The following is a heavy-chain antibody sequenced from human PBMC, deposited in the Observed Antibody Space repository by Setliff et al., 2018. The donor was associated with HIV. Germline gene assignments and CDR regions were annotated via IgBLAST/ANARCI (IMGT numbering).Heavy chain of an antibody. CDR1: GFTFSNYA. Sequence: GGSLRLSCAASGFTFSNYAMSWVRQAPGEGLEWVSAILSTGERTFYADSVKGRFTISRDNSKNTVYLQMNSLRAEDTAEYYCARNSQKGIQPLLLASWGPGTLVTVSS. CDR2: ILSTGERT. D-gene: IGHD1-1*01. J-gene: IGHJ4*02. CDR3: ARNSQKGIQPLLLAS. V-gene: IGHV3-23*01.